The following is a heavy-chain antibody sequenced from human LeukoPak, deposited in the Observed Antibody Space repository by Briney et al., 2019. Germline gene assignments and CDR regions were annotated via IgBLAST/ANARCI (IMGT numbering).Heavy chain of an antibody. CDR3: VRDRVLGAFDI. J-gene: IGHJ3*02. D-gene: IGHD3-16*01. CDR2: IYYSGST. CDR1: GGSISSYS. V-gene: IGHV4-59*01. Sequence: PSETLSLTCTVSGGSISSYSWTWIRQPPGKGLEWMGSIYYSGSTTYNPSLKSRVTISVDTSKNQFSLKLSSVTAADTAVYYCVRDRVLGAFDIWGKGTMVTVSS.